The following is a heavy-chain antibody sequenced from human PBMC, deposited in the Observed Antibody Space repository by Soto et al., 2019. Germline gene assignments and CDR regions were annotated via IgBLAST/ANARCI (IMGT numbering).Heavy chain of an antibody. CDR3: ARELRYFDRQIDWFDP. Sequence: QVQLVQSGAEVKKPGASVKVSCKASGYTFTSYGISWVRQAPGQGLEWMGWISAYNGNTNYAQKLQGRVTMTTDTSTSTAYMELRSLRSDDTAVYYCARELRYFDRQIDWFDPGAMEPWSPSPQ. CDR2: ISAYNGNT. V-gene: IGHV1-18*04. CDR1: GYTFTSYG. J-gene: IGHJ5*01. D-gene: IGHD3-9*01.